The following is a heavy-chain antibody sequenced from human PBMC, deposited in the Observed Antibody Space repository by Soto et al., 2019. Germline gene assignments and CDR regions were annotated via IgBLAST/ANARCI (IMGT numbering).Heavy chain of an antibody. CDR2: INHSGST. CDR3: ARGNGGWSPFDH. J-gene: IGHJ4*02. V-gene: IGHV4-34*01. D-gene: IGHD6-19*01. Sequence: QVQLQQWGAGLLKPSETLSLTCAVYGGSFSGYYWSWIRQPPGKGLEWIGEINHSGSTNYNPSLKSRVTISVDTSKNQFSLKLSSVTAADTAVYYCARGNGGWSPFDHWGQGTLVTVSS. CDR1: GGSFSGYY.